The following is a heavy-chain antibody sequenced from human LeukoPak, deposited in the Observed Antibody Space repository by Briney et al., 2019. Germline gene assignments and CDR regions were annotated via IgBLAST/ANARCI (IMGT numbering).Heavy chain of an antibody. CDR2: IYYCGST. V-gene: IGHV4-59*01. Sequence: PSETLSLTCTVSGGSLSSYYWSWIRQPPGKGLEWVGYIYYCGSTNYNPSLKSRVSISVDTSKNQFSLKLSSVTAADTAVYYCARGYYDFWSGQLYYYYYYMDVWGKGTTVTVSS. CDR1: GGSLSSYY. CDR3: ARGYYDFWSGQLYYYYYYMDV. J-gene: IGHJ6*03. D-gene: IGHD3-3*01.